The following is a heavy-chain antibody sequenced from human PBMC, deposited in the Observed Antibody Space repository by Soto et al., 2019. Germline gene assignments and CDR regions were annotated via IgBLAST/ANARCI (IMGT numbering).Heavy chain of an antibody. J-gene: IGHJ5*02. CDR3: ASSPYVSTWSSYWFDP. Sequence: SETLSLTCAVSGGSISSGGYSWSWIRQPPGKGLEWIGYIYHSGSTYYNPSLKSRVTISVDRSKNQFSLKLSSVTAADTAVYYCASSPYVSTWSSYWFDPWGQGTLVTVSS. CDR1: GGSISSGGYS. CDR2: IYHSGST. V-gene: IGHV4-30-2*01. D-gene: IGHD5-12*01.